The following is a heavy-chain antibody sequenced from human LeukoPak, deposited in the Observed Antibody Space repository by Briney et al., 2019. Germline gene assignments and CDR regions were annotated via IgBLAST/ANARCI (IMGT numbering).Heavy chain of an antibody. CDR2: INPSGGRT. CDR1: GYTFTSDY. V-gene: IGHV1-46*01. Sequence: GSVKVSCKASGYTFTSDYIHWVRQAPGQGLEWLGIINPSGGRTTYGQNFQGRVTMTRDTSTSTVYMELSSLRSEDTAVYYCARGSRFLDYWGQGTLVTVSS. J-gene: IGHJ4*02. CDR3: ARGSRFLDY. D-gene: IGHD3-3*01.